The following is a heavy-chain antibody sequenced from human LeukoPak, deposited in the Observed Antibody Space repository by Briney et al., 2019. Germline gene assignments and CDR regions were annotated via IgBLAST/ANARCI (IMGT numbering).Heavy chain of an antibody. V-gene: IGHV4-30-4*08. CDR3: ARGSTIFGVVIPDSKAFDI. CDR1: GGSISSGDYY. Sequence: SETLSLTCTVSGGSISSGDYYWSWIRQPPGKGLEWIGYIYYSGSTYYNPSLKSRVTISVDTSKNQFSLKLSSVTAADTAVYYCARGSTIFGVVIPDSKAFDIWGQGTMVTVSS. CDR2: IYYSGST. J-gene: IGHJ3*02. D-gene: IGHD3-3*01.